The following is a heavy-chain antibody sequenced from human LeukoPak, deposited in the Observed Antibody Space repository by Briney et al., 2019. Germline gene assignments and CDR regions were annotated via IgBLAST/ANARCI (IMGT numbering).Heavy chain of an antibody. CDR1: GFTFSSYG. CDR3: AKPSPYYDFWSGYSPGPLPPDV. J-gene: IGHJ6*04. D-gene: IGHD3-3*01. V-gene: IGHV3-30*02. Sequence: PGGSLRLSGAASGFTFSSYGMHWVRQAPGKGLEWVAFIRYDGSNKYYADSVKGRFTISRDNSKNTLYLQMNSLRAEDTAVYYCAKPSPYYDFWSGYSPGPLPPDVWGKGTTVTVSS. CDR2: IRYDGSNK.